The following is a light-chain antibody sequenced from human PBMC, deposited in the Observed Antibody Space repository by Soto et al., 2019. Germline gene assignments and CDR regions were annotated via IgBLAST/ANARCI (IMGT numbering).Light chain of an antibody. CDR1: NSNIGRNT. V-gene: IGLV1-44*01. CDR3: AAWDESPNVPV. CDR2: SDN. Sequence: QSVLTQPPSASGTPGQRVTISCSGSNSNIGRNTVNWYQQFPGAAPNLLIHSDNERPSGVTDRFSGSRSGTSASLAISGLQSEDEADYYCAAWDESPNVPVFGGGTKLTVL. J-gene: IGLJ3*02.